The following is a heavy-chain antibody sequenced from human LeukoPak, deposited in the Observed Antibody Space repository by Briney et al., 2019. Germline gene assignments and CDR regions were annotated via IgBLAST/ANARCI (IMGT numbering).Heavy chain of an antibody. J-gene: IGHJ3*02. CDR1: GFTFSSYG. Sequence: PGRSLRLSCAASGFTFSSYGMHWVRQAPGKGLEWVAVISYGGSNKYYADSVKGRFTISRDNSKNTLYLQMNSLRAEDTAVYYCAKDWSIAVAGMGGDAFDIWGQGTMVTVSS. CDR2: ISYGGSNK. D-gene: IGHD6-19*01. V-gene: IGHV3-30*18. CDR3: AKDWSIAVAGMGGDAFDI.